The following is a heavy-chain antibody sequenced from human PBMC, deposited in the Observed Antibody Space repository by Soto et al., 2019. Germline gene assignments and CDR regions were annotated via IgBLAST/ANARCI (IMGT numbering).Heavy chain of an antibody. CDR3: ARVLLWFGELLSPTYYFDY. V-gene: IGHV4-31*03. J-gene: IGHJ4*02. D-gene: IGHD3-10*01. CDR2: IYYSGST. Sequence: SETLSLTCTVSGGSISSGGYYWSWIRQHPGKGLEWIGYIYYSGSTYYNPSLKSRVTISVDTSKNQFSLKLSSVTAADTAVYYCARVLLWFGELLSPTYYFDYWGQGTLVTAPQ. CDR1: GGSISSGGYY.